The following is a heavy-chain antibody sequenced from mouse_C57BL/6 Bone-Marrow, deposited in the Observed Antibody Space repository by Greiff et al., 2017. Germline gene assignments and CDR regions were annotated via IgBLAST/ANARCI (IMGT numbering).Heavy chain of an antibody. J-gene: IGHJ1*03. D-gene: IGHD1-1*01. Sequence: EVQLQQSGAELVRPGASVKLSCTASGFNIKDDYMHWVKQRPEQGLEWIGWIDPENGDTEYASKFQGKATITADTSSNTAYLQRSSLTSEDTAVYYCTSLSRYFDVWGTGTTVTVSS. CDR3: TSLSRYFDV. CDR1: GFNIKDDY. CDR2: IDPENGDT. V-gene: IGHV14-4*01.